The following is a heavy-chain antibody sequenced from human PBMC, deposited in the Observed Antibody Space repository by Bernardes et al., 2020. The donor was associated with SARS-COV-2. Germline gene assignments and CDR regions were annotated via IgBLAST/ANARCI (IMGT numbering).Heavy chain of an antibody. CDR3: ALPPTNYDRYAMDV. Sequence: SVKVSCKASGYTFPGYYLHWVRLAPGQGLEGMGWINPNSWGTNYAQKFQGRVTMTRDTSISTAYLELGSLGSDDTAVYYCALPPTNYDRYAMDVWGQGTTVTVSS. J-gene: IGHJ6*02. CDR2: INPNSWGT. V-gene: IGHV1-2*02. D-gene: IGHD3-22*01. CDR1: GYTFPGYY.